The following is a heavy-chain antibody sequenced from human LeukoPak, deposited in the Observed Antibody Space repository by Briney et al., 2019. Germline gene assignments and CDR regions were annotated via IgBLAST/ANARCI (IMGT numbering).Heavy chain of an antibody. CDR1: GASISGGTYY. V-gene: IGHV4-39*01. D-gene: IGHD1-26*01. Sequence: SETLSLTCSVSGASISGGTYYWGWIRQPPGKGLEWIGSIYYTGSTYDNPSLKSRVTISVDTSKNQFSLKLSSVTAADTAVYYCTRRGGSGRAFDYWGQGTLVSVSS. CDR2: IYYTGST. J-gene: IGHJ4*02. CDR3: TRRGGSGRAFDY.